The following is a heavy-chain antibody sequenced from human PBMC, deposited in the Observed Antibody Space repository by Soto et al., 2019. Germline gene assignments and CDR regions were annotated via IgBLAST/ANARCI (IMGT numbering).Heavy chain of an antibody. Sequence: PGGSRRLSCAASGFTFSRYWMSWGRQAPGKGLEWVANIKQDGSEKYYVDSVKGRFTISRDNAKNSLYLQMNSLRAEDTAVYYCARDGSPDSSSWFDYWGQGTLVTVSS. V-gene: IGHV3-7*01. CDR3: ARDGSPDSSSWFDY. J-gene: IGHJ4*02. CDR2: IKQDGSEK. CDR1: GFTFSRYW. D-gene: IGHD6-13*01.